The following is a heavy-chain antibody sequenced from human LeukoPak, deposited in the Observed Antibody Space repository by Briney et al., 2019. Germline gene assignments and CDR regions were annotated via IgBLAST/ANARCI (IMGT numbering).Heavy chain of an antibody. V-gene: IGHV5-51*01. J-gene: IGHJ4*02. Sequence: GGSLHISCKGFGYDFSDYWMTWLRHKPGKGLEGMGILFPGDSENRYGPSFQGQVTISADKSINTAYLHWSSLKASDTAMYYCARHVGDFWSGFSIVSWGQGTLVAVSS. D-gene: IGHD3-3*01. CDR2: LFPGDSEN. CDR3: ARHVGDFWSGFSIVS. CDR1: GYDFSDYW.